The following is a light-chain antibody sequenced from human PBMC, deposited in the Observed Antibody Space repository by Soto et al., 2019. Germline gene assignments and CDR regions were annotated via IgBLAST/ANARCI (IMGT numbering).Light chain of an antibody. J-gene: IGKJ2*01. CDR1: QSVRSSY. CDR2: GAS. Sequence: DIVLTQSPGTLSLSPGETATLSCRASQSVRSSYLAWYQQKPGQAPRLLIYGASSRATGIPDRFSGSGSGTDFTLTISRLEPEDYAVNSCQQYGSSPGTFGQGTKLEI. V-gene: IGKV3-20*01. CDR3: QQYGSSPGT.